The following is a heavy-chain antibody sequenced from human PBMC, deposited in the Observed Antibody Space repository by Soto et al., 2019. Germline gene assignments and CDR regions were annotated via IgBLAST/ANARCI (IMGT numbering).Heavy chain of an antibody. Sequence: GGSLRLSCVASGLTFGSRAMTWVRQAPGEGLQWVSTISSNSAYIYYTDALRGRFTISRDNAKNSLHLQMNSLRAEDTAVYYCTSLPRLRTAIPRAGMDVWGQGTTVTVSS. J-gene: IGHJ6*02. CDR2: ISSNSAYI. CDR3: TSLPRLRTAIPRAGMDV. CDR1: GLTFGSRA. D-gene: IGHD2-21*02. V-gene: IGHV3-21*01.